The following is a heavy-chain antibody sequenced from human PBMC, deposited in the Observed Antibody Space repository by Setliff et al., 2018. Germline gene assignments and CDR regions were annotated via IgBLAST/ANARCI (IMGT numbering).Heavy chain of an antibody. D-gene: IGHD4-17*01. CDR2: ISSSSGYI. J-gene: IGHJ6*04. V-gene: IGHV3-11*06. Sequence: PGGSLRLSCAASGFTFSDHYMTWIRQAPGKGLEWVSYISSSSGYIYYADSVKGRFTISRDNARNSLYLQMNSLRAEDTAVYYCATSDYGDYFIADVWGKGTTVTVSS. CDR3: ATSDYGDYFIADV. CDR1: GFTFSDHY.